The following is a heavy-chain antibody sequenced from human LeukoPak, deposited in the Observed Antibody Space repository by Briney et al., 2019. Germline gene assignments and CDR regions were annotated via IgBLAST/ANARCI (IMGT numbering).Heavy chain of an antibody. J-gene: IGHJ1*01. CDR1: GFTLSSYE. CDR2: VDYSADST. V-gene: IGHV3-23*01. D-gene: IGHD3-16*01. CDR3: LYGGYFQH. Sequence: PGGSLRLSCTVSGFTLSSYEMSWIRQAPGKGLEWVSSVDYSADSTHYADSVMGRFTISRDNSKNTLYLQMNSLRAEDTAVYFCLYGGYFQHWGQGTLVTVSS.